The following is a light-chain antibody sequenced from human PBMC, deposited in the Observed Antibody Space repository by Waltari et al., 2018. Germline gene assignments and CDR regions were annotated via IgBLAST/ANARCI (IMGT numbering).Light chain of an antibody. CDR1: QSVNNNY. J-gene: IGKJ5*01. CDR3: QQYGNSPIT. V-gene: IGKV3-20*01. CDR2: GAS. Sequence: EIVLTQSPDTLSLSPGERATLSCTASQSVNNNYLAWYQQRPGQAPRDLIYGASSRATGIPARFSGSGSGTAFSLTISRLEPEDFGVYHCQQYGNSPITFGQGTRLEIK.